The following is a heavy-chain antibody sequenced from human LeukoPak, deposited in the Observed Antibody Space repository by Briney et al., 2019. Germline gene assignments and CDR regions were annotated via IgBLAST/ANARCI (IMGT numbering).Heavy chain of an antibody. CDR2: SYHSGST. V-gene: IGHV4-39*01. CDR3: ARHSNRLFGDLLVPGRKRAGTRFDY. CDR1: GVSISSSNSY. J-gene: IGHJ4*02. Sequence: SETLSLTCTVSGVSISSSNSYWGWIRQPPGKGLEWIGSSYHSGSTYYNPSLKSRVTISVDTSKNQFSLKLNSVTAADTALYYCARHSNRLFGDLLVPGRKRAGTRFDYWGQGTLVTVSS. D-gene: IGHD3-10*01.